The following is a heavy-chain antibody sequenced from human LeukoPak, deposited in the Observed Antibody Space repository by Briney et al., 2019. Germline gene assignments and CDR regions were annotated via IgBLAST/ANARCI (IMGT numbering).Heavy chain of an antibody. Sequence: SETLSLTCAVYGGSFSGYYWSWIRQSPGKGLEWIGEINYNGITKYNASLRSRVTMSVDTSKNQFSLKVKSVTAADTAVYYCARRGSTDERYCSTTTCSTFRHWGHGTLVTVSS. CDR1: GGSFSGYY. CDR2: INYNGIT. V-gene: IGHV4-34*01. D-gene: IGHD2-2*01. CDR3: ARRGSTDERYCSTTTCSTFRH. J-gene: IGHJ4*01.